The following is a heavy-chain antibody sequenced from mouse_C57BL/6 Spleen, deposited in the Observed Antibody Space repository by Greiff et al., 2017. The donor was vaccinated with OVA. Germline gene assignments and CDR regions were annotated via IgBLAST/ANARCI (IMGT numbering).Heavy chain of an antibody. Sequence: QVQLQQPGAELVKPGASVKLSCKASGYTFTSYWMQWVKQRPGQGLEWIGEIDPSDSYTNYNQKFKGKATLTVDTSSSTAYMQLSSLTSEDSAVYYCGGGLYGSSWAYGGKGTLVTVSA. CDR3: GGGLYGSSWAY. CDR1: GYTFTSYW. CDR2: IDPSDSYT. V-gene: IGHV1-50*01. D-gene: IGHD1-1*01. J-gene: IGHJ3*01.